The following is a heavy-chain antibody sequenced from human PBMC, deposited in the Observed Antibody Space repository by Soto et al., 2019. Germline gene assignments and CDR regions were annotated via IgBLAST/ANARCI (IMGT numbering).Heavy chain of an antibody. D-gene: IGHD2-15*01. Sequence: VASVKVSCKASGGSFSTYAFSWVRQAPGHGLEWMGGIIPIFDSPYYAQNFQGRVTIAADRSTSTVYMELSSLTPEDTAVYYCARGAECRGYCLKKFTWLDHWGQGTLVTVSS. CDR2: IIPIFDSP. CDR3: ARGAECRGYCLKKFTWLDH. CDR1: GGSFSTYA. J-gene: IGHJ5*02. V-gene: IGHV1-69*06.